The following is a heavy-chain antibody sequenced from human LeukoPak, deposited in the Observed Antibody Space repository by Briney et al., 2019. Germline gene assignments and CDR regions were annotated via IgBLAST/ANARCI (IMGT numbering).Heavy chain of an antibody. CDR1: GFTFSSYS. CDR2: ISSRGSSI. Sequence: GGSLRLSCAASGFTFSSYSMNWVRQAPGKGLEWVSYISSRGSSIYYADSVKGRFTISRDNAKNSLYLQLSSLRAEDTAVYYCARDTYGSGSYYNAPLDYWGQGTLVTVSS. J-gene: IGHJ4*02. V-gene: IGHV3-48*01. D-gene: IGHD3-10*01. CDR3: ARDTYGSGSYYNAPLDY.